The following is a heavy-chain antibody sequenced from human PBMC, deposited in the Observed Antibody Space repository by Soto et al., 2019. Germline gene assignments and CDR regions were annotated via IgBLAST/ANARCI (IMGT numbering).Heavy chain of an antibody. V-gene: IGHV4-34*01. Sequence: SETLSLTCAVYGGSFSGYYWSWIRQPPGKGLEWIGEINHSGSTNYNPSLKSRVTISVDTSKNQFSLKLSSVTAADTAVYYCARAPDYCSGGSCYGLDDYWGQGTLVTVSS. D-gene: IGHD2-15*01. CDR2: INHSGST. CDR1: GGSFSGYY. J-gene: IGHJ4*02. CDR3: ARAPDYCSGGSCYGLDDY.